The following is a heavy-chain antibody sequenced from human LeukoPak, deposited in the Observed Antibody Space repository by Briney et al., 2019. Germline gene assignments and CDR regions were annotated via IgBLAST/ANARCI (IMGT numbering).Heavy chain of an antibody. CDR3: AKGYGTFGGVIVPYYFDY. D-gene: IGHD3-16*02. V-gene: IGHV3-9*01. CDR1: GFTFDDYA. J-gene: IGHJ4*02. Sequence: PGRSLRLSCAASGFTFDDYAVHWVRQAPGKGLEWVSGISWNGGSIDYADSVKGRFTISRDNSKNTLYLQMNSLRAEDTAVYYCAKGYGTFGGVIVPYYFDYWGQGTLVTVSS. CDR2: ISWNGGSI.